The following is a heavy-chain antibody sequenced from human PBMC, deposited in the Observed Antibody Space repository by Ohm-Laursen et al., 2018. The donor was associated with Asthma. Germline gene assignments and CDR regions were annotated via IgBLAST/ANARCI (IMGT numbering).Heavy chain of an antibody. Sequence: PSETLSLTCTVSGGSVSSGSYYWSWIRQPPGKGLEWIGYIYYSGSTYYNPSLKSRVTISVDTSKNQFSLKLSSVTAADTAVYYCARSDYSNYHEYFQHWGQGTLVTVSS. D-gene: IGHD4-11*01. CDR3: ARSDYSNYHEYFQH. V-gene: IGHV4-61*01. CDR2: IYYSGST. J-gene: IGHJ1*01. CDR1: GGSVSSGSYY.